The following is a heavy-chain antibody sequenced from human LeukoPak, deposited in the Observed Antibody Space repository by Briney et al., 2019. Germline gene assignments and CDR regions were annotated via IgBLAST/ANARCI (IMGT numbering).Heavy chain of an antibody. CDR2: MNPNSGNT. CDR1: GYTFTSYD. V-gene: IGHV1-8*03. D-gene: IGHD3-22*01. Sequence: ASVKVSCKASGYTFTSYDINWVRQATGQGLEWMGWMNPNSGNTGYAQKFQGRVTITRNTSIGTAYMELSSLRSEDTAVYYCARANYYYDSSGYYYYYYYMDVWGKGTTVTVSS. CDR3: ARANYYYDSSGYYYYYYYMDV. J-gene: IGHJ6*03.